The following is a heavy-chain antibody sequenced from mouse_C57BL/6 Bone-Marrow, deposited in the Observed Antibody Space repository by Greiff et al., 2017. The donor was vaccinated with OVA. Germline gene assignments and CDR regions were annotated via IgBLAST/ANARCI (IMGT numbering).Heavy chain of an antibody. V-gene: IGHV5-17*01. D-gene: IGHD1-1*01. Sequence: EVMLVESGGGLVKPGGSLKLSCAASGFTFSDYGMHWVRQAPEKGLEWVAYISSGSSTIYYADTVKGRFTISRDNAKNTLFLQMTSLRSEDTAMYYCARKENYYGSRGYAMDYWGQGTSVTVSS. CDR2: ISSGSSTI. CDR1: GFTFSDYG. CDR3: ARKENYYGSRGYAMDY. J-gene: IGHJ4*01.